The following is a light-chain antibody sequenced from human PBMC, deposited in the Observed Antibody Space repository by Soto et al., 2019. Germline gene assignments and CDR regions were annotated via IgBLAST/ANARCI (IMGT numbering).Light chain of an antibody. Sequence: DIQMTQSPSSLSASVGDRVTITCRASESVSSYLHWYQQKPGKAPKLLIYGASSLQSGVPSRFTGSGSGTDFTLTISSLQAEDLATYFCQQSFSGPYTFGQGTKLEIK. CDR3: QQSFSGPYT. CDR2: GAS. CDR1: ESVSSY. V-gene: IGKV1-39*01. J-gene: IGKJ2*01.